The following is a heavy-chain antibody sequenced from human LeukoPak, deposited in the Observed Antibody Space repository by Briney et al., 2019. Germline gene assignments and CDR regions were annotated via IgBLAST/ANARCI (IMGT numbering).Heavy chain of an antibody. J-gene: IGHJ5*02. CDR1: GLTFSAYG. V-gene: IGHV3-30*18. D-gene: IGHD6-13*01. CDR3: VKEGTCYVSTWSDH. CDR2: ISYEGRTI. Sequence: TGGSLRLSCAASGLTFSAYGMHWVRQAPGKGLEWVAVISYEGRTIYYSDSVEGRFTISRDNAKNTLDLQMNSLRVEDTAVYFCVKEGTCYVSTWSDHWGPGTLVTVSS.